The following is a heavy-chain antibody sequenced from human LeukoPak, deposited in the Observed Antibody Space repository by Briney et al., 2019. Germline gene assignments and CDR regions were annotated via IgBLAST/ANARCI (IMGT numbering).Heavy chain of an antibody. CDR3: ARGGIMITFGGVIVFPLDY. D-gene: IGHD3-16*02. CDR2: INAGIGNT. J-gene: IGHJ4*02. Sequence: ASVKVSCKASGYTFTSYAMHWVRQAPGQRLEWMGWINAGIGNTKYSQKFQGRVTITRDTSASTAYMELSSLRSDDTAVYYCARGGIMITFGGVIVFPLDYWGQGTLVTVSS. CDR1: GYTFTSYA. V-gene: IGHV1-3*01.